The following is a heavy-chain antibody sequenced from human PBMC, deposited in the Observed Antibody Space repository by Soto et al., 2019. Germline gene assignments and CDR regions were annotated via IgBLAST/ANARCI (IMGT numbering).Heavy chain of an antibody. CDR2: IYYSGSA. D-gene: IGHD2-2*01. CDR3: ARRYCSSTSCYPNWLDP. Sequence: PSETLSLTCTVSGGSISSDYWSWIRQPPGKGLEWIGSIYYSGSANYNPSLKSRVTISVDTSKNQFSLKLSSVTAADTAVYYCARRYCSSTSCYPNWLDPWGQGTLVTVSS. J-gene: IGHJ5*02. V-gene: IGHV4-59*01. CDR1: GGSISSDY.